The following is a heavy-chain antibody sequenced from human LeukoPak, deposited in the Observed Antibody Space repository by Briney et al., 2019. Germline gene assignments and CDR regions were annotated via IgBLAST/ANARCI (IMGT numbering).Heavy chain of an antibody. V-gene: IGHV1-46*01. CDR3: ARGPAGAAAVRSYYYYYMDV. CDR2: INPSGGST. Sequence: ASVKVSCKASGYTFTSYYMHWVRQAPGQGLEWMGIINPSGGSTSYAQKFQGRVTMTRDMSTSTVYMELSSLRSEDTAVYYCARGPAGAAAVRSYYYYYMDVWGKGTTVTVSS. J-gene: IGHJ6*03. D-gene: IGHD6-13*01. CDR1: GYTFTSYY.